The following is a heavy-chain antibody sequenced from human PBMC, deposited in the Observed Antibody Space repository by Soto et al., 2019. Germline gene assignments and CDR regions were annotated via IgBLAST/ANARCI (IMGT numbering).Heavy chain of an antibody. J-gene: IGHJ6*02. CDR2: ISHDGSNE. V-gene: IGHV3-30-3*01. CDR3: AGGSGNRGLGYYYGLDV. CDR1: GFTFSSYA. D-gene: IGHD1-1*01. Sequence: QVQLVESGGGVVQPGTSLRLACAASGFTFSSYAMHWVRQAPGKGLEWVALISHDGSNEYYADSVKGRLTISRDNSKNPLHLQLNSRGAEDTAEYSCAGGSGNRGLGYYYGLDVWGQGTTVTVSS.